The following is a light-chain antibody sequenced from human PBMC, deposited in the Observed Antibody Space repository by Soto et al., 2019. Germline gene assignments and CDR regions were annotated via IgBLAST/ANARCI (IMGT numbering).Light chain of an antibody. Sequence: QSALTQPASVSGSPGQSITISCTGTSSDVDVSNYVSWYQQHPGKAPKLIIFDVINRPSGVSNRFSGSKSGNTASLTISGLQADDEADYYCSARHLFGGGTKVTVL. CDR2: DVI. V-gene: IGLV2-14*03. CDR3: SARHL. CDR1: SSDVDVSNY. J-gene: IGLJ2*01.